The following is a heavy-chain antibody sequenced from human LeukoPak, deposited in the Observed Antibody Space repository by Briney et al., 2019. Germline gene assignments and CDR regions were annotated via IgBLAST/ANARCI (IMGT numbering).Heavy chain of an antibody. Sequence: GASVKVSCKASGYTFTSYDINWVRQATGQGLEWMGWMNPNSGNTGYAQKFQGRVTMTRNTSISTAYMELSSLRSEDTAVYYCARFPTAMVRGVIYSYYGMDVWGQGTTVTVSS. CDR2: MNPNSGNT. J-gene: IGHJ6*02. D-gene: IGHD3-10*01. V-gene: IGHV1-8*01. CDR3: ARFPTAMVRGVIYSYYGMDV. CDR1: GYTFTSYD.